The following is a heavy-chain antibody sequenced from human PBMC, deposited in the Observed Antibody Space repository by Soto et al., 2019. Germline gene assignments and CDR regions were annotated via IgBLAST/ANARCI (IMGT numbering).Heavy chain of an antibody. V-gene: IGHV3-21*04. Sequence: PGGSLRLSCAASGFTFSSYSMNWVRQAPGKGLEWVSSISSSSSYIYYADSVKGRFTISRDNAKNSLYLQMSTLRVEDTAVYYCARELSPPRYNIYNYGMDVWRQGTTVTVSS. CDR2: ISSSSSYI. J-gene: IGHJ6*02. CDR3: ARELSPPRYNIYNYGMDV. D-gene: IGHD3-10*01. CDR1: GFTFSSYS.